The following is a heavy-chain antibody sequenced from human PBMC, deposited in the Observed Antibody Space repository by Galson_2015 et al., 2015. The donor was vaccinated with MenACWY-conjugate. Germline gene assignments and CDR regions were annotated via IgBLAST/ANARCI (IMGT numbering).Heavy chain of an antibody. Sequence: PALVKPTQTLTLTCSVSGFSLTSSGMSVTWVRQSPGKALDWLAVIDWVGDRCYSTSLKTRLTISRDTSKNQVVLSLTDVDPIDTGTYFCARATTGHNHFYYYMDGWGKGTAVIVS. CDR3: ARATTGHNHFYYYMDG. CDR2: IDWVGDR. D-gene: IGHD1-1*01. V-gene: IGHV2-70*20. J-gene: IGHJ6*03. CDR1: GFSLTSSGMS.